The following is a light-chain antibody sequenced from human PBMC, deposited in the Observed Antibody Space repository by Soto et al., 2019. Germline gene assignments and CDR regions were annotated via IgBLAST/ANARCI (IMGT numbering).Light chain of an antibody. V-gene: IGKV1-33*01. Sequence: DVVLTKFPNSLSACIVDSVTGTCQAGHDTRNSLNWYQQTPGKPPKLLISDASNLELGVPSKFSGTGFATDFSFTIVHLQPEDIDTYYCQHYDHIPLTFGGGTKVDIK. CDR3: QHYDHIPLT. CDR2: DAS. J-gene: IGKJ4*01. CDR1: HDTRNS.